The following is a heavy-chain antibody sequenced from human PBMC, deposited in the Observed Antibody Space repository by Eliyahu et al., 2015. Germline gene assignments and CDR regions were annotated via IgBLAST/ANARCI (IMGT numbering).Heavy chain of an antibody. J-gene: IGHJ3*02. Sequence: QVQLVQSGAEVKKPGXSVKVSCKASGYXXTXYYMHWVRQAPGQGLEWMGWINPNSGGTNYAQKFQGWVTMTRDTSISTAYMELSRLRSDDTAVYYCARAMVRGVGSGAFDIWGQGTMVTVSS. CDR2: INPNSGGT. CDR1: GYXXTXYY. D-gene: IGHD3-10*01. V-gene: IGHV1-2*04. CDR3: ARAMVRGVGSGAFDI.